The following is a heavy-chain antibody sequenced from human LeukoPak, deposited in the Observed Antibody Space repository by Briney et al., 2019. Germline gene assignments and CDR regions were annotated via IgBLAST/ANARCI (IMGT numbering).Heavy chain of an antibody. V-gene: IGHV4-39*07. CDR1: GGSISSSSYY. D-gene: IGHD2-2*03. CDR2: IYYSGST. CDR3: ARDLALDIVVVPAAMGWFDP. J-gene: IGHJ5*02. Sequence: SETLSLTCTVSGGSISSSSYYWGWIRQPPGKGLEWIGSIYYSGSTYYNPSLKSRVTISVDTSKNQFSLTLSSVTAADTAVYYCARDLALDIVVVPAAMGWFDPWGQGTLVTVSS.